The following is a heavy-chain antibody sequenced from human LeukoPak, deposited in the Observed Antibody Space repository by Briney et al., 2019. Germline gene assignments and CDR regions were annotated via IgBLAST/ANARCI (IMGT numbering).Heavy chain of an antibody. CDR1: GFTFSQYW. CDR2: IKHDGSEKQDGREK. J-gene: IGHJ6*03. Sequence: GGSLRLSCAASGFTFSQYWMSWVRQAPGKGLEWVANIKHDGSEKQDGREKNYVDSVKGRFTISRDNGKNSLYLQMNSLRAEDTAVYYCARSGRGVDSFCFYMDVWGKGTTVTVSS. D-gene: IGHD3-10*01. V-gene: IGHV3-7*01. CDR3: ARSGRGVDSFCFYMDV.